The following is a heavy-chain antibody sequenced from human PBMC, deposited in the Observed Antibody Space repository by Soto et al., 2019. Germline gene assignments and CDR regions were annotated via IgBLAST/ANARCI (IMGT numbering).Heavy chain of an antibody. D-gene: IGHD2-8*01. CDR3: AKDFDCTYGVCYLSRTYGMDV. J-gene: IGHJ6*02. V-gene: IGHV3-23*01. CDR1: GFTFSSYA. CDR2: ISGSGGST. Sequence: PGGSLRLSCAASGFTFSSYAMIWVRQAPGKGLEWVSTISGSGGSTYYADSVKGRFTISRDNSKNTLYLQMNSLRAEDTAVYFFAKDFDCTYGVCYLSRTYGMDVWGQGTTVTVSS.